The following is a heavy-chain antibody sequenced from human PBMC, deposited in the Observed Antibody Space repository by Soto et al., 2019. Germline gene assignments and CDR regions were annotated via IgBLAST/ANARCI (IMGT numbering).Heavy chain of an antibody. CDR2: ISGTLST. CDR1: GFTFSTYA. J-gene: IGHJ4*02. D-gene: IGHD6-19*01. Sequence: GGSLRLSCAASGFTFSTYAMGWFRQAPGKGLEWVSSISGTLSTYYADSVKGQFTISRDNSKNMLYLQINSLRPDDTAVYFCAKGYSTGWSEGYFDYWGQGALVTVXS. CDR3: AKGYSTGWSEGYFDY. V-gene: IGHV3-23*01.